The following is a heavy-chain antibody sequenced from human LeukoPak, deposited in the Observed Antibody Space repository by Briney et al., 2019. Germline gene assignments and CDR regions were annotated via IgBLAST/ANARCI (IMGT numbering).Heavy chain of an antibody. Sequence: SETLSLTCTVSGGSISSSSYYWGWIRQPPGKGLEWIGSIYYSGSTYYNPSLKSRVTIPVDTSKNQFSLKLSSVTAADTAVYYCARDGLDYDILTGFDNWFDPWGQGTLVTVSS. CDR2: IYYSGST. CDR1: GGSISSSSYY. CDR3: ARDGLDYDILTGFDNWFDP. V-gene: IGHV4-39*07. J-gene: IGHJ5*02. D-gene: IGHD3-9*01.